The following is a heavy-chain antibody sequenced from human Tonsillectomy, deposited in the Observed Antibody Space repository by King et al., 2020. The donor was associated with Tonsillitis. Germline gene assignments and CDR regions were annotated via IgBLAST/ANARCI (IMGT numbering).Heavy chain of an antibody. Sequence: QVQLVESGGGVVQPGRSLRLSCAASGFTFSSYGLHWVRQAPGKGLEWVAVISYDGSNKYYADSVKGRFTISRDNFKNTLYLQMNSLRAEDTAVYYCANGRYDFWSGYVDYYYNMDVWGQGTTVTVSS. CDR1: GFTFSSYG. CDR2: ISYDGSNK. V-gene: IGHV3-30*18. D-gene: IGHD3-3*01. J-gene: IGHJ6*02. CDR3: ANGRYDFWSGYVDYYYNMDV.